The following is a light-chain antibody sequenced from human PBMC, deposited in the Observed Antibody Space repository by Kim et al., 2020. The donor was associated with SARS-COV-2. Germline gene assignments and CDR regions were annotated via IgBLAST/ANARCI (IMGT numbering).Light chain of an antibody. Sequence: APGKKARIACGGNDIGSKSVHWYQQKPGQAPILVIYYDSDRPSGIPERFSGSNSGNTATLTSSRVEAGDEADYYCQVWDSSSEHYVFGTGTKVTVL. CDR1: DIGSKS. CDR2: YDS. V-gene: IGLV3-21*04. CDR3: QVWDSSSEHYV. J-gene: IGLJ1*01.